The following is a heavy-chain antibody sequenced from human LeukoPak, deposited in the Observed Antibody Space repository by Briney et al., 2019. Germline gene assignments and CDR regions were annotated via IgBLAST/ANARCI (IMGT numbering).Heavy chain of an antibody. D-gene: IGHD3-22*01. J-gene: IGHJ4*02. CDR3: ARPYDTSGYYNYYLDY. Sequence: ASVKVSCKASGYNLISYGIIWVRQAPGQGLEWMGWISAYNVNRNYAQKFQGRVTMTTDTSTSTAYMELRSLKSDDTAVYFCARPYDTSGYYNYYLDYWGQGTLVTVSS. CDR1: GYNLISYG. CDR2: ISAYNVNR. V-gene: IGHV1-18*01.